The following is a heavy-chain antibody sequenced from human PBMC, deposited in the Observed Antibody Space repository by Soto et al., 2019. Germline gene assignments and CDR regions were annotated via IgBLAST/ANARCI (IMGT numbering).Heavy chain of an antibody. V-gene: IGHV1-46*01. J-gene: IGHJ2*01. CDR2: ITPSGDST. D-gene: IGHD3-16*01. Sequence: GSVKVSCKASGYTFTSYYIHWVRQAPGQGLEWMGVITPSGDSTTYAHNFQGRVTLATDTSTSTVYMELSSLRSEDTAIYYCARPRTGGGSSLWWYFDLWGRGTLVTVSS. CDR1: GYTFTSYY. CDR3: ARPRTGGGSSLWWYFDL.